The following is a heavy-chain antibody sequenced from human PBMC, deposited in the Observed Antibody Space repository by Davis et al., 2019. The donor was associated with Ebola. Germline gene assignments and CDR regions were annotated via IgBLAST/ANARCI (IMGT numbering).Heavy chain of an antibody. CDR2: IYYSGST. Sequence: PSETLSLTCTVSGGSISSYYWSWIRQPPGKGLEWIGYIYYSGSTNYNPSLKSRVTISVDTSKNQFSLKLSSVTAADTAVYYCARGIKSLRITILRFDPWGQGTLVTVSS. D-gene: IGHD3-3*01. CDR3: ARGIKSLRITILRFDP. J-gene: IGHJ5*02. CDR1: GGSISSYY. V-gene: IGHV4-59*01.